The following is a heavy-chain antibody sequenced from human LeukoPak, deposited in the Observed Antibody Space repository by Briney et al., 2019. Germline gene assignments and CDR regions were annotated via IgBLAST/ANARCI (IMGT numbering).Heavy chain of an antibody. J-gene: IGHJ4*02. Sequence: PGGSLRLSCSASGFTFSSYGMHWVRQAPGKGLEYVSAITSDGGSTYYADSVKGRFTMSRDNFKNTLYLQMNSLRAGDTALYYCTRDWGAASGYWGQGTLVTVSS. V-gene: IGHV3-64*04. CDR3: TRDWGAASGY. CDR1: GFTFSSYG. D-gene: IGHD6-13*01. CDR2: ITSDGGST.